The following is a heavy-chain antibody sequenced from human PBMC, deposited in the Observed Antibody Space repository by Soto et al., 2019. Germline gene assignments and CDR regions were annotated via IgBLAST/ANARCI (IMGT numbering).Heavy chain of an antibody. CDR3: ARSGYYYGSGDAFDI. D-gene: IGHD3-10*01. Sequence: ASVKVSCKASGYTFTSYGISWVRQAPGQGLEWMGWISAYNGNTNYAQKLRGRVTMTTDTSTSTAYMELRSLRSDDTAVYYCARSGYYYGSGDAFDIWGQGTMVTVSS. CDR2: ISAYNGNT. J-gene: IGHJ3*02. CDR1: GYTFTSYG. V-gene: IGHV1-18*01.